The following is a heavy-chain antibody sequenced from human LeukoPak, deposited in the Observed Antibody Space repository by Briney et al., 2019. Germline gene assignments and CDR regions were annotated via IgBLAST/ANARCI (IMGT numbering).Heavy chain of an antibody. Sequence: SETLSLTCTVSGGSISSYYWSWIRQPPGKGLEWIGYIYTSGSTNYNPSLKSRVTISVDTSKNQFSLKLSSVTAADTAVYYCASYSRRGLLYSSSWYFDYWGQGTLVTVSS. CDR3: ASYSRRGLLYSSSWYFDY. V-gene: IGHV4-4*09. J-gene: IGHJ4*02. CDR2: IYTSGST. CDR1: GGSISSYY. D-gene: IGHD6-13*01.